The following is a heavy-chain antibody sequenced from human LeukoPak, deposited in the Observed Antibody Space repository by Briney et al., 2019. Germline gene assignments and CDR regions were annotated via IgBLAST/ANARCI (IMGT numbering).Heavy chain of an antibody. CDR2: IYRGGST. V-gene: IGHV3-53*01. D-gene: IGHD1-1*01. Sequence: PGGSLRLSCAASGFTFSSYSMNWIRQAPGKGLEWVSVIYRGGSTYYADSVKGRFTISRDNSKNTLYLQMNSLRAEDTAVYYCARTVQLERPVPLRNYYYMDVWGKGTTVTISS. CDR3: ARTVQLERPVPLRNYYYMDV. J-gene: IGHJ6*03. CDR1: GFTFSSYS.